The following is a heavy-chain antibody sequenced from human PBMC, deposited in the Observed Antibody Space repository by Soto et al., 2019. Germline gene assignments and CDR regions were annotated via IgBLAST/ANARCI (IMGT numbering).Heavy chain of an antibody. Sequence: QVQLVQSGAEVKKPGASVKVSCKASGYTFTSYYMHWVRQAPGQGLEWMGIINPSGGSTSYAQKCQGRVTMARDTSTSTVYMELSSLRSEDTAVYYCARGIDCSGGSCYWFDPWGQGTLVTVSS. V-gene: IGHV1-46*03. CDR2: INPSGGST. CDR1: GYTFTSYY. J-gene: IGHJ5*02. CDR3: ARGIDCSGGSCYWFDP. D-gene: IGHD2-15*01.